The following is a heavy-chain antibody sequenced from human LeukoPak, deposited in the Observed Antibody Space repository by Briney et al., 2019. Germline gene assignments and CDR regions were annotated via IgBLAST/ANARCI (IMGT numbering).Heavy chain of an antibody. CDR2: ISGSSSYI. D-gene: IGHD2-15*01. J-gene: IGHJ4*02. CDR1: GFTFSSYS. Sequence: GGSLRLSCEASGFTFSSYSVNWVRQAPGKGLEWVSSISGSSSYIYYADSVKGRFTISRDNAKNSLYLQMNSLRAEDTAVYYCARETLGYCSGGSCYLSYFDYWGQGTLVTVSS. V-gene: IGHV3-21*01. CDR3: ARETLGYCSGGSCYLSYFDY.